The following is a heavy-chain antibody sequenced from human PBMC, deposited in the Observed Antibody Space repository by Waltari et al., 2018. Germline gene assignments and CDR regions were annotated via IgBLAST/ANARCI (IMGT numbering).Heavy chain of an antibody. D-gene: IGHD3-10*01. V-gene: IGHV4-4*07. CDR1: GGSISSYY. Sequence: QVQLQESGPGLVKPSETLSLTCTVSGGSISSYYWSWIRQPAGKGLEWIGRSYTSGRTKYNPPLRGGATISGDTARNQSSRKLSSVNAADTAVYYCARTGDTMVRGGRVWFDPWGQGTLVTVSS. CDR3: ARTGDTMVRGGRVWFDP. J-gene: IGHJ5*02. CDR2: SYTSGRT.